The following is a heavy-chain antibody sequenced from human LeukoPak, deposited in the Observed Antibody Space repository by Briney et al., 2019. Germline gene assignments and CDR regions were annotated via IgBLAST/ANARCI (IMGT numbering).Heavy chain of an antibody. D-gene: IGHD5-24*01. CDR3: VEIDRDY. J-gene: IGHJ4*02. V-gene: IGHV1-8*02. CDR2: MNPNSGNT. CDR1: GYTFTGYY. Sequence: ASVKVSCKASGYTFTGYYMHWVRQAPGQGLEWMGWMNPNSGNTGYAQKFQGRVTMTRNTSISTAYMELSSLRSEDTAVYYCVEIDRDYWGQGTLVTVSS.